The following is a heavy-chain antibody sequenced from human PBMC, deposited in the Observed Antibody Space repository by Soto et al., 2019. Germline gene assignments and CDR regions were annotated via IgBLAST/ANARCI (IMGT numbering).Heavy chain of an antibody. CDR1: GGTFSSYA. V-gene: IGHV1-69*05. J-gene: IGHJ3*02. Sequence: ASVKVSCKASGGTFSSYAISWVRQAPGQGLEWMGGIIPIFGTANYAQKLQGRVTMTTDTSTSTAYMELRSLRSDDTAVYYCARAGYCSGGSCYSGLEAFDIWGQGTMVTVSS. CDR2: IIPIFGTA. CDR3: ARAGYCSGGSCYSGLEAFDI. D-gene: IGHD2-15*01.